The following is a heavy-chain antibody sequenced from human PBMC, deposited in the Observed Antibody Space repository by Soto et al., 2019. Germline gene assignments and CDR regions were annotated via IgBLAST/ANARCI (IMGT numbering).Heavy chain of an antibody. J-gene: IGHJ4*02. CDR3: ARLDRPTVAGTCNN. Sequence: LGESLKISCQGSGYDFTKYWITWVRQVPGKGLEWMARIDPGDSYSDYSPSFRGHVTMSIDKSTSTAYLQWTSLRTSDTAIYYCARLDRPTVAGTCNNWGQGTQVTVSS. V-gene: IGHV5-10-1*01. D-gene: IGHD6-19*01. CDR1: GYDFTKYW. CDR2: IDPGDSYS.